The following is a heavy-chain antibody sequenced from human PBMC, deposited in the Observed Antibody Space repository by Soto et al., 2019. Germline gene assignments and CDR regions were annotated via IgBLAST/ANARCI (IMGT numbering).Heavy chain of an antibody. Sequence: ASVKVSCKASGGTFSSYTITWVRQAPGQGLEWMGGITPMFGTPNYAQKFRGRVTITADESTSTAYMELSSLRSEDTAMYFCARDGTLYDSRAYYYLYWGQGTLVTVSS. CDR1: GGTFSSYT. CDR2: ITPMFGTP. J-gene: IGHJ4*02. CDR3: ARDGTLYDSRAYYYLY. D-gene: IGHD3-22*01. V-gene: IGHV1-69*13.